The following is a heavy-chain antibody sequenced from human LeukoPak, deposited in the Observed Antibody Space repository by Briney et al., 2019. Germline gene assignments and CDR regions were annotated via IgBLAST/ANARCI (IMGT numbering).Heavy chain of an antibody. J-gene: IGHJ4*02. CDR3: ARLSMVRGVITPFDY. CDR1: GGSISSYY. D-gene: IGHD3-10*01. Sequence: SETLSLTCTVSGGSISSYYWSWIRQPPGKGLEWIGHIYYSGSTNYNPSLKSRVTISVDTSKNQFYLKLSSVTAADTAVYYCARLSMVRGVITPFDYWGQGTLVTVSS. CDR2: IYYSGST. V-gene: IGHV4-59*08.